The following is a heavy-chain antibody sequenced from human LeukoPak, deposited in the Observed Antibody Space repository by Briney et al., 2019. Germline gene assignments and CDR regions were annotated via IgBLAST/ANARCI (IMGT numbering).Heavy chain of an antibody. CDR1: GGSISGYY. J-gene: IGHJ4*02. D-gene: IGHD3-22*01. Sequence: PSETLSLTCTVSGGSISGYYWSWIRQPPGKGLEWIGYIYSTGSTHYNPSLKSRVTISVDTSKNQFSLKLSSVTAADTAVYYCARDHDTSGYYYSFDYWGQGTLVTVSS. CDR2: IYSTGST. CDR3: ARDHDTSGYYYSFDY. V-gene: IGHV4-59*01.